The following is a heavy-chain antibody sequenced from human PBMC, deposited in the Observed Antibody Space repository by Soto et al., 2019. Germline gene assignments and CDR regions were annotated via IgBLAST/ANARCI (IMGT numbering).Heavy chain of an antibody. J-gene: IGHJ6*02. CDR1: GFTFSSYG. CDR3: AKDSPYGMDV. Sequence: QVQLVESGGGVVQPGRSLRLSCAASGFTFSSYGMHWVSQAPGKGLEWVAVISYDGSNKYYADSVKGRFTISRDNSKNTLYLQMNSLRAEDAAVYYCAKDSPYGMDVWGQGTTVTVSS. V-gene: IGHV3-30*18. CDR2: ISYDGSNK.